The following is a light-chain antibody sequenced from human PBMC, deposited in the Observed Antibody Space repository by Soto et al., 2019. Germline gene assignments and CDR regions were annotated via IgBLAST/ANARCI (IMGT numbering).Light chain of an antibody. CDR1: QTITRN. CDR2: GAS. V-gene: IGKV3-15*01. Sequence: EIVMTQSPATLSLSPGERATLSCRASQTITRNLAWYQQNPGQAPRLLIYGASTRATGVPARFSGTGSGTEFTLTINRLEPEDLAVYYCQQYGSSPPYTFGQGTKLEIK. CDR3: QQYGSSPPYT. J-gene: IGKJ2*01.